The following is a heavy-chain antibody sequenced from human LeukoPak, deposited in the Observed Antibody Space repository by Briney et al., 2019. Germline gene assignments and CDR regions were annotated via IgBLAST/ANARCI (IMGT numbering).Heavy chain of an antibody. CDR2: ISSSSSTI. CDR1: GFAVSSNY. CDR3: AREPSGWYYFDY. D-gene: IGHD6-19*01. Sequence: GGSLRLSCAVSGFAVSSNYMSWVRQAPGKGLEWVSYISSSSSTIYYADSVKGRFTISRDNAKNSLYLQMNSLRAEDTAVYYCAREPSGWYYFDYWGQGTLVTVSS. J-gene: IGHJ4*02. V-gene: IGHV3-48*04.